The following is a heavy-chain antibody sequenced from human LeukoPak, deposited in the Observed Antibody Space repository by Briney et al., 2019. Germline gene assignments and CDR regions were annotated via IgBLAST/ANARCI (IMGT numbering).Heavy chain of an antibody. CDR1: GITVSTNY. CDR3: ARVRSLVVAATFYYYYYMDV. J-gene: IGHJ6*03. CDR2: INHSGST. D-gene: IGHD2-15*01. Sequence: GSQRLTCAASGITVSTNYMNWVRQPPGKGLEWIGEINHSGSTNYNPSLKSRVTISVDTSKNQFSLKLSSVTAADTAVYYCARVRSLVVAATFYYYYYMDVWGKGTTVTVSS. V-gene: IGHV4-34*01.